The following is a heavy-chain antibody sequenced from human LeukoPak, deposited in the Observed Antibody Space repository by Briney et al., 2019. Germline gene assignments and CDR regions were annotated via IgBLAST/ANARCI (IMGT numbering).Heavy chain of an antibody. CDR2: ITPIFGTA. Sequence: ASVTVSCKSSVDTFTSYTISWVRQPPRQGLEWMGGITPIFGTANYAHKFQGRVTITTDESTSTDYMELSSVRSEETTVFYCSRDRWNLYNDSGYNRDFDSWGQGTLVTVSS. J-gene: IGHJ5*01. V-gene: IGHV1-69*05. CDR3: SRDRWNLYNDSGYNRDFDS. D-gene: IGHD3-22*01. CDR1: VDTFTSYT.